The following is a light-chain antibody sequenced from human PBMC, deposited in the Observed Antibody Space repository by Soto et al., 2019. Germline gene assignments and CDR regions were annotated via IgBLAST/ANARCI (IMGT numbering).Light chain of an antibody. Sequence: QSVVTQPPSASGTPGQRVAISCSGSTSNIGRNTVIWYQQLPGTAPKLLIYSNNKRPSGVPDRFSGSKSGTSASLAISGLQSEDEADYYCAAWDDSMNAGLFGGGTKLTVL. CDR1: TSNIGRNT. CDR2: SNN. CDR3: AAWDDSMNAGL. J-gene: IGLJ3*02. V-gene: IGLV1-44*01.